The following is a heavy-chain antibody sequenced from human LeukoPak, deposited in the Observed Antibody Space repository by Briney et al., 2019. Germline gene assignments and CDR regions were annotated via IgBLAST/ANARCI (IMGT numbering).Heavy chain of an antibody. CDR2: INPNSGGT. J-gene: IGHJ4*02. CDR3: ARGYYYDSSGYYPYEDTFDY. V-gene: IGHV1-2*02. Sequence: ASVKVSCKASGYTFTGYYMHWVRQAPGQGLEWMGWINPNSGGTNYAQKSQGRVTMTRDTSISTAYMELSRLRSDDTAVYYCARGYYYDSSGYYPYEDTFDYWGQGTLVTVSS. D-gene: IGHD3-22*01. CDR1: GYTFTGYY.